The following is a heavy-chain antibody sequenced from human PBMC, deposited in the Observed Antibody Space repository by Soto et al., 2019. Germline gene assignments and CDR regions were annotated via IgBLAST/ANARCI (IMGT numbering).Heavy chain of an antibody. Sequence: QVPLVESGGGVVQPGRSLRLSCAASGFTFSTYAMHWVRQAPGKGLEWVAVISYDGSNKFYAESVKGRFTISRDNSKNTLYLQMNSLRAEDTAVYYCARDLVVAATTDTWGQGTLVTVSS. V-gene: IGHV3-30-3*01. CDR1: GFTFSTYA. CDR2: ISYDGSNK. CDR3: ARDLVVAATTDT. D-gene: IGHD2-15*01. J-gene: IGHJ5*02.